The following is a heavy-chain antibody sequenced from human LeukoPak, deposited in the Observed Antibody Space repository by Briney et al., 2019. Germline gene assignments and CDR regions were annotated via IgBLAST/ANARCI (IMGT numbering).Heavy chain of an antibody. CDR3: AREVAIWFGEFSRGGFDY. CDR2: ISGSGGST. J-gene: IGHJ4*02. Sequence: TGGSLRLSCAASGFTFSSYAMSWVRQALGKGLEWVSAISGSGGSTYYADSVKGRFTISRDNSKNSLYLQMNSLRAEDTAVYYCAREVAIWFGEFSRGGFDYWGQGTLVTVSS. CDR1: GFTFSSYA. V-gene: IGHV3-23*01. D-gene: IGHD3-10*01.